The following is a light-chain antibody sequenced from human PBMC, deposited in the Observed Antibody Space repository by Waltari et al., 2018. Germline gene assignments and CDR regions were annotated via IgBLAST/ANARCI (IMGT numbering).Light chain of an antibody. J-gene: IGLJ2*01. CDR1: NSDVGGSNY. CDR3: SSYTSNSTLV. V-gene: IGLV2-14*03. CDR2: DVS. Sequence: QSALTQPASVSGSPGQSITISCTGTNSDVGGSNYVSWYQQHPGKAPKPMIYDVSNRPSGVSNRFSGSKSGNTASLTISGLQAEDEADYYCSSYTSNSTLVFGGGTKLTVL.